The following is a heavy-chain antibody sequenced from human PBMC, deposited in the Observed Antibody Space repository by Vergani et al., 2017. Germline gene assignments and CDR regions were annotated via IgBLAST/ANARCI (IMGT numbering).Heavy chain of an antibody. CDR3: ATLYCTNGVCYTQAFDI. J-gene: IGHJ3*02. D-gene: IGHD2-8*01. CDR1: GYTFTSYD. CDR2: MNPNSGNT. V-gene: IGHV1-8*01. Sequence: QVQLVQSGAEVKKPGASVKVSCKASGYTFTSYDINWVRQATGQGLEWMGWMNPNSGNTGYAQKFQGRVTMTEDTSTDTAYMELSSLRSEDTAVYYCATLYCTNGVCYTQAFDIWGQGTMVTVSS.